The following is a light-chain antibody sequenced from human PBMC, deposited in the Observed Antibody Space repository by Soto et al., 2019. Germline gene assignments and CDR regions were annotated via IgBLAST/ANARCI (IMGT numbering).Light chain of an antibody. CDR2: DVS. CDR1: SSDVGGYNY. Sequence: QSALTQPASVSGSPGQSITIFCTGTSSDVGGYNYVSWYQQHPGKAPKLMIYDVSIRPSGVSDRFSGPKSGNTASLTISGLQAEDEADYFCSSYTGSSTLVFGGGTKLTVL. V-gene: IGLV2-14*03. J-gene: IGLJ2*01. CDR3: SSYTGSSTLV.